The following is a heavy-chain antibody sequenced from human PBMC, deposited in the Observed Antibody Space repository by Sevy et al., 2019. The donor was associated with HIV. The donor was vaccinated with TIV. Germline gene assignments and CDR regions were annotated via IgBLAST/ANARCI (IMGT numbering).Heavy chain of an antibody. CDR1: GFTFSSYW. CDR3: ARDQSTVGSTTIDY. CDR2: IKQDGSEK. J-gene: IGHJ4*02. D-gene: IGHD4-4*01. Sequence: GGSLRLSCAASGFTFSSYWMTWVRQAPGKGLEWVADIKQDGSEKSYVDSVKGRFTISKDNTKNSLYLQMNSLRAEDTAVYYCARDQSTVGSTTIDYWGQGTLVTVSS. V-gene: IGHV3-7*01.